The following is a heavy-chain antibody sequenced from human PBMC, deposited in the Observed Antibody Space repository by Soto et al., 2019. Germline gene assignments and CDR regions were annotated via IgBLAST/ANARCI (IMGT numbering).Heavy chain of an antibody. CDR1: GGTFSSYA. V-gene: IGHV1-69*13. J-gene: IGHJ3*02. Sequence: ASVKVSCKASGGTFSSYATSWVRQAPGQGLEWMGGIIPIFGTANYAQKFQGRVTITADESTSTAYMELSSLRSEDTAVYYCAREWGSGCHHDAFDSWGQGTMVTVSS. CDR3: AREWGSGCHHDAFDS. CDR2: IIPIFGTA. D-gene: IGHD6-19*01.